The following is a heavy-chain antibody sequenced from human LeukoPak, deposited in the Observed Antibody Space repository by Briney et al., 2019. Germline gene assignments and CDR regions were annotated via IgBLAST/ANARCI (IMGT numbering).Heavy chain of an antibody. CDR1: GFSISSSGSY. V-gene: IGHV4-39*01. Sequence: TSSETLSLTCTVSGFSISSSGSYWAWIRQPPGKGLEWIANVYDNGDTYYNSSLNSRLTISADTSNNQYPLKLSSVTAADTAVYYCARKRITMVRGAGNFKGWFDPWGQGTLVTVSS. CDR3: ARKRITMVRGAGNFKGWFDP. CDR2: VYDNGDT. J-gene: IGHJ5*02. D-gene: IGHD3-10*01.